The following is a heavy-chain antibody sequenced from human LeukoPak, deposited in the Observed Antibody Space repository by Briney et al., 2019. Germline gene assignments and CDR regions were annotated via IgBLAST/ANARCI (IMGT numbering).Heavy chain of an antibody. Sequence: GGSLRLSCAASGFTFSSYSMNWVRQAPGKGLEWVSSISSSSSYIYYADSVKGRFTISRDNSKNTLYLQMNSLRAEDTAVYYCAKDSRSGYSSSSDYWGQGTLVTVSS. V-gene: IGHV3-21*01. D-gene: IGHD6-13*01. CDR3: AKDSRSGYSSSSDY. CDR1: GFTFSSYS. J-gene: IGHJ4*02. CDR2: ISSSSSYI.